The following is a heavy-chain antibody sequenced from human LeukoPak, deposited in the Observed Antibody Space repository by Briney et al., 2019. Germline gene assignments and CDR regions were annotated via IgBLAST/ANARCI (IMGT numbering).Heavy chain of an antibody. CDR2: IYYSGST. V-gene: IGHV4-59*01. Sequence: RPSETLSLTCTVSGGSISSYYLSWIRQPPGKGLEWIGYIYYSGSTNYNPSLKSRVTISVDTSKNQFSLKLSSVTAADTAVYYCARDLKRSSGWLYYFDYWGQGTLVTVSS. J-gene: IGHJ4*02. CDR3: ARDLKRSSGWLYYFDY. D-gene: IGHD6-19*01. CDR1: GGSISSYY.